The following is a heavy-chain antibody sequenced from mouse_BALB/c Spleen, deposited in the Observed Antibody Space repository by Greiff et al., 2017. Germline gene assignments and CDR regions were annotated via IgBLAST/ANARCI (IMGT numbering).Heavy chain of an antibody. V-gene: IGHV1S34*01. D-gene: IGHD1-1*01. Sequence: LVKTGASVKISCKASGYSFTGYYMHWVKQSHGKSLEWIGYISCYNGATSYNQKFKGKATFTVDTSSSTAYMQLNSLTSEDSAVYYCERRYGSSSLDYWGQGTTLTVSS. CDR1: GYSFTGYY. CDR2: ISCYNGAT. CDR3: ERRYGSSSLDY. J-gene: IGHJ2*01.